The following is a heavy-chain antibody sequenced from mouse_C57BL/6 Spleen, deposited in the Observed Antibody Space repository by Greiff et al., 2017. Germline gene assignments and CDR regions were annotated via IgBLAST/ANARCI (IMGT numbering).Heavy chain of an antibody. J-gene: IGHJ3*01. Sequence: QVQLQQPGAELVRPGPSVKLSCTASGYTFTSYWMHWVKQRPGQGLEWIGVIDPSDSYTNYNQNFKGKAKLTVDTAASTAYMQLSSLTSEDSAVYYCARGTFWFAYWGQGTLVTVSA. D-gene: IGHD3-3*01. V-gene: IGHV1-59*01. CDR1: GYTFTSYW. CDR2: IDPSDSYT. CDR3: ARGTFWFAY.